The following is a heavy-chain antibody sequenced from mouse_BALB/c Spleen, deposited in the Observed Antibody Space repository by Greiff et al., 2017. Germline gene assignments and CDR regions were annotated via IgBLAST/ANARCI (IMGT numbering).Heavy chain of an antibody. V-gene: IGHV3-8*02. D-gene: IGHD2-4*01. Sequence: EVNLVESGPSLVKPSQTLSLTCSVTGDSITSGYWNWIRKFPGNKLEYMGYISYSGSTYYNPSLKSRISITRDTSKNQYYLQLNSVTTEDTATYYCARDDYDEIAYWGQGTLVTVSA. CDR3: ARDDYDEIAY. CDR1: GDSITSGY. J-gene: IGHJ3*01. CDR2: ISYSGST.